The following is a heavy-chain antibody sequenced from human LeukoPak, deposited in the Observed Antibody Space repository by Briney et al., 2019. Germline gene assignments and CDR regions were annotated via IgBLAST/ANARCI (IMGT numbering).Heavy chain of an antibody. V-gene: IGHV4-59*08. D-gene: IGHD6-13*01. CDR1: GGSISSYY. CDR2: IYYSGST. CDR3: ARQQLVPLGLGY. J-gene: IGHJ4*02. Sequence: SETLSLTCTVSGGSISSYYWSWIRQPPGKGLEWIGYIYYSGSTNYNPSLKSRVTISVDTSKNQFSLKLSSVTAADTAVYYCARQQLVPLGLGYWGQGTLVTVSS.